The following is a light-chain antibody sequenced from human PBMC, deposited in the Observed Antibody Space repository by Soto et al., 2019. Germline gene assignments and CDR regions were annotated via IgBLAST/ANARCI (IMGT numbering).Light chain of an antibody. CDR3: KQRYSTPSWT. J-gene: IGKJ1*01. V-gene: IGKV1-39*01. CDR1: QSISSY. CDR2: AAS. Sequence: DIQMTQSPSSLSASVGDRVTITCRASQSISSYLNWYPQKPGKAPKLLIYAASSLQSGVPSRFSGSGSGTDFTLTISSLQPEDFATYYCKQRYSTPSWTFGQGTKVEIK.